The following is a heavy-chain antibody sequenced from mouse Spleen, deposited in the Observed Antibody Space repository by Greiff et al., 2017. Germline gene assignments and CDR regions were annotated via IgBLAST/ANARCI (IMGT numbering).Heavy chain of an antibody. Sequence: VQLKESGAELVKPGASVKLSCTASGFNIKDYYMHWVKQRTEQGLEWIGRIDPEDGETKYAPKFQGKATITADTSSNTVYLQLSSLTSEDTAVYYCARSQSTFNNAMGYWGQGTSVTVSS. J-gene: IGHJ4*01. CDR3: ARSQSTFNNAMGY. D-gene: IGHD5-1*01. CDR2: IDPEDGET. CDR1: GFNIKDYY. V-gene: IGHV14-2*01.